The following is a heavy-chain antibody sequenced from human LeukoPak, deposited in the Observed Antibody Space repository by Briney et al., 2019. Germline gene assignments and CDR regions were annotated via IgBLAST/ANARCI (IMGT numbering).Heavy chain of an antibody. CDR3: ARDRLGYCSSTSCLTNWFDP. Sequence: GGSLRLSCAASGFTFSSYSMNWVRQAPGKGLEWVSSISSSSSYIYYADSVKGRFTISRDNAKNSLYLQMNSLRAEDTAVYYCARDRLGYCSSTSCLTNWFDPWGQGTLVTVSS. V-gene: IGHV3-21*01. CDR1: GFTFSSYS. D-gene: IGHD2-2*01. J-gene: IGHJ5*02. CDR2: ISSSSSYI.